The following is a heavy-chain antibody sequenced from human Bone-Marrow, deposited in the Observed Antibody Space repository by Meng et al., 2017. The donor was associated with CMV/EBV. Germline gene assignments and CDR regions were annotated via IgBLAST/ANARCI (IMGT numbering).Heavy chain of an antibody. Sequence: GGPLRLSCAASGFTFSSYAMSWVRQAPGKGLEWVSAISGSGGSTYYANSAKGRFTISRDNAKNSVYLQMNSLRAEDTAVYYCARLIINYDSSAYSTFDYWGQGNLVTVSS. V-gene: IGHV3-23*01. CDR2: ISGSGGST. J-gene: IGHJ4*02. CDR1: GFTFSSYA. CDR3: ARLIINYDSSAYSTFDY. D-gene: IGHD3-22*01.